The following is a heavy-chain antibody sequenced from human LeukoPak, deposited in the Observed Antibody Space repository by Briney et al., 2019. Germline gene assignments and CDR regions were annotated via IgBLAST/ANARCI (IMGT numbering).Heavy chain of an antibody. J-gene: IGHJ6*02. V-gene: IGHV4-39*07. D-gene: IGHD6-13*01. CDR3: ATDDAIAAAGGGMDV. Sequence: SETLSLTCTVSGGSISSSIYYWYWIRQPPGKGLEWIGSIFYSGSTYYNPSLKGRVTISVDTSEKQISLRLSSVTAADTAVYYCATDDAIAAAGGGMDVWGQGTTVTVSS. CDR1: GGSISSSIYY. CDR2: IFYSGST.